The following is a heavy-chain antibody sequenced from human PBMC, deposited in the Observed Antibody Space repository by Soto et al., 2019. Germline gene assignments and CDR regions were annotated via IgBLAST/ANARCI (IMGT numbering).Heavy chain of an antibody. CDR3: AKSRRYSSLGAFDY. J-gene: IGHJ4*02. CDR1: GYTFTGYY. V-gene: IGHV1-2*02. Sequence: QVHLVQSGAEVKKPGASVKVSCKTSGYTFTGYYMHWVRQAPGQGHEWMGWINPNSGGTKFAQKFQGRVTMTRDTSITTAYMELTRLRAEDTAVYYCAKSRRYSSLGAFDYWGQGTRVTVSS. CDR2: INPNSGGT. D-gene: IGHD2-15*01.